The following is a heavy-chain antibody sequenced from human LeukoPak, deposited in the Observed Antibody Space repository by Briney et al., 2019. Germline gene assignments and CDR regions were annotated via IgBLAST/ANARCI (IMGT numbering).Heavy chain of an antibody. V-gene: IGHV1-46*01. CDR2: INPSGGST. CDR3: ARRSQNYYGSGSYYPYYYGMDV. CDR1: GYTFTSYY. D-gene: IGHD3-10*01. J-gene: IGHJ6*02. Sequence: ASVKVSCKASGYTFTSYYMHWVRQAPGQGLEWMGIINPSGGSTSYAQKFQGRVTMTRDTSTSTVYMELSSLRSEDTAVYYCARRSQNYYGSGSYYPYYYGMDVWGQGTTVTVSS.